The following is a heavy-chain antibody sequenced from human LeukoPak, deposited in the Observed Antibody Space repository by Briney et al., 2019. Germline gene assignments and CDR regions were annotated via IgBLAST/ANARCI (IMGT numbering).Heavy chain of an antibody. D-gene: IGHD3-22*01. Sequence: GGSLRLSCAASGFTFSSYGMHWVRQAPAKGLEWVAVIWYDGSNKYYADSVKGRFTISRDNSKNTLYLQMNSLRAEDTAVDYFARDQGYYDSSGYDYHPGYFQHWGQGTLVTVSS. V-gene: IGHV3-33*01. J-gene: IGHJ1*01. CDR3: ARDQGYYDSSGYDYHPGYFQH. CDR1: GFTFSSYG. CDR2: IWYDGSNK.